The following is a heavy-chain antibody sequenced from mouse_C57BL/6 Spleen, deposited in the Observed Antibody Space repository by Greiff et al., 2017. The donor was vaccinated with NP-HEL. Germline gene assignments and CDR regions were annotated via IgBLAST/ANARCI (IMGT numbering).Heavy chain of an antibody. D-gene: IGHD3-2*02. J-gene: IGHJ2*01. Sequence: EVMLVESGGGLVKPGGSLKLSCAASGFTFSSYAMSWVRQTPEKRLEWVATISDGGSYTYYPDNVKGRFTISRDNAKNNLYLQMSHLKSEDTAMYYCARDGGELRPYYFDYWGQGTTLTVSS. CDR3: ARDGGELRPYYFDY. CDR1: GFTFSSYA. CDR2: ISDGGSYT. V-gene: IGHV5-4*01.